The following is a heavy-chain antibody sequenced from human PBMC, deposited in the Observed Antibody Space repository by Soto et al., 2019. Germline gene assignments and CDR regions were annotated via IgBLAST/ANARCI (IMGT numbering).Heavy chain of an antibody. V-gene: IGHV1-3*01. D-gene: IGHD3-22*01. Sequence: ASVKVSCKASGYTFTSYAMHWVRQAPGQRLEWMGWINAGNGNTKYSQKFQGRVTITRDTSASTAYMELSSLRSEDTAVYDCGRARDSSGYYHLWGQGTLVTVAS. CDR3: GRARDSSGYYHL. CDR1: GYTFTSYA. J-gene: IGHJ5*02. CDR2: INAGNGNT.